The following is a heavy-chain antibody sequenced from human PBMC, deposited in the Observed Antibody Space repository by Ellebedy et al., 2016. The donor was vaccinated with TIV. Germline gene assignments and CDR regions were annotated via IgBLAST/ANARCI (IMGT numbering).Heavy chain of an antibody. V-gene: IGHV4-59*12. CDR2: IFYSGST. CDR1: AGALSGFY. D-gene: IGHD3-22*01. J-gene: IGHJ4*02. Sequence: MPSETLSLTCTASAGALSGFYWSWVRQPPGKGLEWIGNIFYSGSTNYNPSLKSRVTISVDTSKNQFSLELSSVTAADTAVYYCTRNGYYCLDYWGQGTLVTVSS. CDR3: TRNGYYCLDY.